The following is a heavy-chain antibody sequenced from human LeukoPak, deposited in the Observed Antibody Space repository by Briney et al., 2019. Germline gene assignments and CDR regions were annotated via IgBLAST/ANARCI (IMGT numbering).Heavy chain of an antibody. CDR3: ARDFLGTGTTGGDAFDI. D-gene: IGHD1-7*01. V-gene: IGHV1-69*05. CDR1: GGTFSSYA. Sequence: GASVKVSCKASGGTFSSYAISWVRQAPGQGLEWMGGIIPIFGTANYAQKFQGRVTITTDESTSTAYMELSSLRSEDTAVYYCARDFLGTGTTGGDAFDIWGQGTMVTVSS. CDR2: IIPIFGTA. J-gene: IGHJ3*02.